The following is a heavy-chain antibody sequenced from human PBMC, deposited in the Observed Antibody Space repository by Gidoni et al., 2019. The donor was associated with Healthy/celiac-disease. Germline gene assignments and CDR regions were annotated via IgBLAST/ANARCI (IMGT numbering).Heavy chain of an antibody. CDR1: GFTFGDYA. J-gene: IGHJ4*02. D-gene: IGHD6-19*01. Sequence: EVQLVESGGGLVQPGRSLRLSCTASGFTFGDYAMSWFRQAPGKGLEWVGFIRSKAYGGTTEYAASVKGRFTISRDDSKSIAYLQMNSLKTEDTAVYYCTRVNSSGWYTDYWGQGTLVTVSS. V-gene: IGHV3-49*03. CDR2: IRSKAYGGTT. CDR3: TRVNSSGWYTDY.